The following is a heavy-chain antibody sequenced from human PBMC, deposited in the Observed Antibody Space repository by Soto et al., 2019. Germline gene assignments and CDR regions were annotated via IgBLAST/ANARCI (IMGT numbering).Heavy chain of an antibody. CDR2: IYYSGST. CDR1: GGSISSGGYY. V-gene: IGHV4-31*03. J-gene: IGHJ5*02. Sequence: QVQLQESGPGLVKPSQTLSLTCTVSGGSISSGGYYWSWIRQHPGKGLEWIGYIYYSGSTYYNPSRKSRVTISVDTSKNQFSLKLSSVTAADTAVYYCARSGTTVTTKWFDPWGQGTLVTVSS. D-gene: IGHD4-17*01. CDR3: ARSGTTVTTKWFDP.